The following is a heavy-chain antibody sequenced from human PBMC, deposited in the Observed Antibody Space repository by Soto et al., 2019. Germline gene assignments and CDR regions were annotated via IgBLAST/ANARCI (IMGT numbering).Heavy chain of an antibody. CDR1: DGYISCGCYY. J-gene: IGHJ5*02. Sequence: SVTLSHTCNVSDGYISCGCYYLRWNRQYPGPCLEWLGYIYYTGNTYYNPSLKSRLTISVDMSKSQFYLKLSSVTAADTAVYYCAKDPSPQPNPVVTPGWFDPWGQGILVTGSS. CDR3: AKDPSPQPNPVVTPGWFDP. CDR2: IYYTGNT. D-gene: IGHD2-21*02. V-gene: IGHV4-31*02.